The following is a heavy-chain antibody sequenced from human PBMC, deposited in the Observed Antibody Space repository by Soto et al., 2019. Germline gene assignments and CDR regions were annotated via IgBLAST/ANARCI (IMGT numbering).Heavy chain of an antibody. D-gene: IGHD2-15*01. CDR2: INPNSGGT. CDR1: GYAFTGYY. J-gene: IGHJ5*02. CDR3: ARSRGFGGGWFTCFDP. V-gene: IGHV1-2*04. Sequence: PVKASSKASGYAFTGYYMHWVRQANGQGLEWMGWINPNSGGTNYAQKFQGWVTMTRDTSISTAYMELSRLRSADTAVYYCARSRGFGGGWFTCFDPLGQGTFVFVSS.